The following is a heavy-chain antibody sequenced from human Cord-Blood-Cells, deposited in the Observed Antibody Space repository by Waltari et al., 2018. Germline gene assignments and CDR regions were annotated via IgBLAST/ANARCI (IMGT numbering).Heavy chain of an antibody. CDR2: IIPIFGTR. Sequence: QGPLGQAGGEVKKPGGSVKVSCKASGGTLGRHASTRGRQGPGQGREWVGGIIPIFGTRNDGQKCQGRVTITADKSTSTAYMELGSLRSEDTAVDYCARGGGGDHNWDDAFDIWGQGTMVTVSS. D-gene: IGHD1-20*01. CDR3: ARGGGGDHNWDDAFDI. V-gene: IGHV1-69*06. CDR1: GGTLGRHA. J-gene: IGHJ3*02.